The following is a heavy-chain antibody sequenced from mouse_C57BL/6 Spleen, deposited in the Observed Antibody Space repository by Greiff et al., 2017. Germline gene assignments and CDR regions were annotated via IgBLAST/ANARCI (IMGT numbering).Heavy chain of an antibody. Sequence: VQLQQSGPVLVKPGASVKMSCKASGYTFTDYYMNWVKQSHGKSLEWIGVINPYNGGTSYNQKFKGKATLTVDKSSSTAYMELNSLTSEDSAVYYCARWGGYDAAMDYWGQGTSVTVSS. CDR2: INPYNGGT. J-gene: IGHJ4*01. CDR3: ARWGGYDAAMDY. CDR1: GYTFTDYY. V-gene: IGHV1-19*01. D-gene: IGHD2-2*01.